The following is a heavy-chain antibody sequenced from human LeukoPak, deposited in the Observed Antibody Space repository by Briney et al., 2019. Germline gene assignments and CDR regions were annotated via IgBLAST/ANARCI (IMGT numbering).Heavy chain of an antibody. V-gene: IGHV4-59*01. D-gene: IGHD5-18*01. Sequence: PSETLSLTCTVSGGSISSYYWSWIRQPPGKGLEWIGYIYYSGSTNYSPSLKSRVTISVDTSKNQFSLKLSSVTAADTAVYYCAREGIKDTASFDYWGQGTLVTVSS. CDR2: IYYSGST. J-gene: IGHJ4*02. CDR3: AREGIKDTASFDY. CDR1: GGSISSYY.